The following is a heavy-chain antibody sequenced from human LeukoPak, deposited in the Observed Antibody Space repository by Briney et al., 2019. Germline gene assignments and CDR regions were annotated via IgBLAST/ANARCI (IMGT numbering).Heavy chain of an antibody. D-gene: IGHD5-18*01. CDR1: GYTFTGYY. CDR3: AFVVDTAMVIFDN. Sequence: ASVKVSCKASGYTFTGYYMHWVRQAPGQGLEWMGRINPNSGGTNYAQKFQGRVTMTRDTSISTAYMELSRLRSDDTAVYYCAFVVDTAMVIFDNWGQETLVTVSS. J-gene: IGHJ4*02. CDR2: INPNSGGT. V-gene: IGHV1-2*06.